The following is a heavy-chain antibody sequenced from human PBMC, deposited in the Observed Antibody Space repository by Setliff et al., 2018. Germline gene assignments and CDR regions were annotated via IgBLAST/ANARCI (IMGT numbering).Heavy chain of an antibody. CDR2: ISPYNGDT. Sequence: ASVKVSCKASGYTFANYGLHWVRQAPGQRLEWMGWISPYNGDTKYAQKLKDRVTMTTDTSTSTAFLEVRSLGSDDTAVYYCARSPPNRGVGQGHHMDVWGKGTTVTVSS. CDR1: GYTFANYG. J-gene: IGHJ6*03. CDR3: ARSPPNRGVGQGHHMDV. V-gene: IGHV1-18*01. D-gene: IGHD1-26*01.